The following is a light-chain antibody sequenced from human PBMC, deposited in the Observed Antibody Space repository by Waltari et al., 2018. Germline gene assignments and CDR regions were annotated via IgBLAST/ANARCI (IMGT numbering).Light chain of an antibody. Sequence: VILTQSPATLSLSPGESATLSCRASQSVSSYLAWYQQKPGQAPRLLIYGASSRATGIPDRFSGSGSGTEFTLTISSLEPEDFAVYYCQKYSSSPFTFGPGTKLHIK. CDR2: GAS. CDR1: QSVSSY. J-gene: IGKJ3*01. CDR3: QKYSSSPFT. V-gene: IGKV3-20*01.